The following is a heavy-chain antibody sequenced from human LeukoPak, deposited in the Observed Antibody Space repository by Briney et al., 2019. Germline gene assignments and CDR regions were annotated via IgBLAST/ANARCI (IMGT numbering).Heavy chain of an antibody. D-gene: IGHD1-26*01. J-gene: IGHJ4*02. CDR2: TSSSSSTI. V-gene: IGHV3-11*01. Sequence: PGGSLRLSCAASGFTFSGYDMSWVRQAPGKGLEWVSYTSSSSSTIYYADSVKGRFTISRDNAKNSLYLQMDSLRAEETAVYYCARNEGSFWGQGTLVTVSS. CDR3: ARNEGSF. CDR1: GFTFSGYD.